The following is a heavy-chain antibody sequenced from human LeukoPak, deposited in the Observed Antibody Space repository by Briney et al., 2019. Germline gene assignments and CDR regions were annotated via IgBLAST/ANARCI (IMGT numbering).Heavy chain of an antibody. CDR3: AKQLGYCSDGSCYFPY. CDR2: ISNNGGYT. V-gene: IGHV3-23*01. Sequence: GGSLRLTCAAYGFTFSSSAMSWVRQAPGKGLEWISAISNNGGYTYYADSVQGRFTISTDNSKSTLCLQMNSLRAEDTAVYYCAKQLGYCSDGSCYFPYWGQGTLVTVSS. CDR1: GFTFSSSA. D-gene: IGHD2-15*01. J-gene: IGHJ4*02.